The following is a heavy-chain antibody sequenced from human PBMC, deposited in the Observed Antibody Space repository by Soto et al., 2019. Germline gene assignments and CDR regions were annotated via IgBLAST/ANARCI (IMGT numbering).Heavy chain of an antibody. V-gene: IGHV3-30-3*01. CDR2: ISENGDRQ. Sequence: GGSLRLSCTASGLTFTSSSFHWVRQAPGRGLEWVAVISENGDRQYSTESVRGRFLISRDSSKNTVYLQMNSLRPEDTGVYFCARRLATTVSALGYWGQGALVTVSS. CDR3: ARRLATTVSALGY. D-gene: IGHD4-17*01. CDR1: GLTFTSSS. J-gene: IGHJ4*02.